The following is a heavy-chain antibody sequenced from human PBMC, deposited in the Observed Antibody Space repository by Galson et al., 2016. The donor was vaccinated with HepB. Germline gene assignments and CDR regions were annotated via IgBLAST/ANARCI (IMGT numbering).Heavy chain of an antibody. CDR2: ISGSGAST. D-gene: IGHD3-22*01. V-gene: IGHV3-23*01. CDR1: GFTFSNYD. Sequence: SLRLFCAASGFTFSNYDTSWVRQAPGRGLEWVSGISGSGASTTYADSVKGRFTISRDNSKNALHLQMNSLRAEDTAMYFCARHFSGSYLGQGTLFTVSS. J-gene: IGHJ4*02. CDR3: ARHFSGSY.